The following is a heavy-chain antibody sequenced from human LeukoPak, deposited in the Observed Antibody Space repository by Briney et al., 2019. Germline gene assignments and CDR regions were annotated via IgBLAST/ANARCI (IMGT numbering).Heavy chain of an antibody. V-gene: IGHV4-61*09. CDR2: VFTRGTT. CDR3: ARSSLAVYFDY. CDR1: GGSISSGSYY. Sequence: PSETLSLTCTVSGGSISSGSYYWNWIRQPAGKRLEWLGHVFTRGTTNYNASLEGRLTTSLDTARNQFSLYLSSVTAADTAMYCARSSLAVYFDYWGQGTLVTASS. J-gene: IGHJ4*02. D-gene: IGHD6-19*01.